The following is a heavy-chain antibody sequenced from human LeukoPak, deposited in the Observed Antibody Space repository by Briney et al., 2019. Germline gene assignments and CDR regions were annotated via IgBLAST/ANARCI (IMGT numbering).Heavy chain of an antibody. CDR1: GFTFDDYA. V-gene: IGHV3-9*03. Sequence: GGSLRLSCAASGFTFDDYAMHWVRQAPGKGLEWVSGISWNSGSIGYADSVKGRFTISRDNAKNSLYLQMNSLRAEDMALYYCARVLSGRGSLYDYYYYMDVWGKGTTVTISS. CDR3: ARVLSGRGSLYDYYYYMDV. J-gene: IGHJ6*03. CDR2: ISWNSGSI. D-gene: IGHD3-10*01.